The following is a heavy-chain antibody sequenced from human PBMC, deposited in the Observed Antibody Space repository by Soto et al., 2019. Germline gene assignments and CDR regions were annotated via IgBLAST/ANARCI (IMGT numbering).Heavy chain of an antibody. CDR3: AIHHDYGSGSYYLGY. V-gene: IGHV1-8*01. CDR1: GYTFTSYD. Sequence: QVQLVQSGAEVKKPGAAVKVSCKASGYTFTSYDINWVRQATGQGLEWMGWMNTNSGNTGYAQKFQGRVTMTRNTSISTAYMELSSLRSEDTAVYYCAIHHDYGSGSYYLGYWGQGTLVTVSS. CDR2: MNTNSGNT. D-gene: IGHD3-10*01. J-gene: IGHJ4*02.